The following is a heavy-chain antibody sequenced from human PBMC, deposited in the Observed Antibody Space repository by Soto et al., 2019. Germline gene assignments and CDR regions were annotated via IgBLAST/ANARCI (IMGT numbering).Heavy chain of an antibody. J-gene: IGHJ4*02. Sequence: ASVKVSCKASGYTFTSYGISWVRQAPGQGFEWMGWISAYNGNTNYAQKLQGRVTMTTDTSTSTAYMELRSLRSDDTAVYYCARAGDLVVPAAQKDFDYWGQGTLVTVSS. CDR1: GYTFTSYG. V-gene: IGHV1-18*01. D-gene: IGHD2-2*01. CDR2: ISAYNGNT. CDR3: ARAGDLVVPAAQKDFDY.